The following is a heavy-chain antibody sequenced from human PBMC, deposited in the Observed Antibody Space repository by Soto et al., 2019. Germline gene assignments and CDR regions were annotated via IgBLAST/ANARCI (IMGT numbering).Heavy chain of an antibody. Sequence: PSETLSLTCTVSGGSISSYYWSWIRQPPGKGPEWIGYIYYSGSTNYNPSLKSRVTISVDTSKNQFSLKLSSVTAADTAVYYCARHYNSGWYGEFDYWGQGTLVTVSS. D-gene: IGHD6-13*01. V-gene: IGHV4-59*08. CDR3: ARHYNSGWYGEFDY. CDR1: GGSISSYY. J-gene: IGHJ4*02. CDR2: IYYSGST.